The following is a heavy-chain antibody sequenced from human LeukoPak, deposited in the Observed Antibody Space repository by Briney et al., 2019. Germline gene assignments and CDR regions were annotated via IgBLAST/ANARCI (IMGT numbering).Heavy chain of an antibody. J-gene: IGHJ4*02. CDR2: INSDGRRA. Sequence: GGSLRLSCAASGFTFSSYWMHWVRRAPGKGLVWVSRINSDGRRATYADSVEGRFTISRDNAKNTLYLQMNSLRAEDTAVYYCARGAFQDTSGWYGIDYWGQGTLVTVSS. CDR1: GFTFSSYW. D-gene: IGHD6-19*01. CDR3: ARGAFQDTSGWYGIDY. V-gene: IGHV3-74*01.